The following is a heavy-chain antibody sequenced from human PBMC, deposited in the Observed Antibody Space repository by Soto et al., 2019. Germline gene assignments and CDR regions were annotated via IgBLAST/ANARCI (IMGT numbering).Heavy chain of an antibody. CDR1: GGSISSYY. CDR3: ARGKYCSGGSCRGNHAFDI. J-gene: IGHJ3*02. CDR2: IYYSGST. Sequence: PSETLSLTCTVSGGSISSYYWSWIRKHPEKGLEWIGYIYYSGSTNYYPSLKSRVTISVDTSKNQFSLKLSSVTAADTAVYFCARGKYCSGGSCRGNHAFDIWGQGTMVTVSS. V-gene: IGHV4-59*01. D-gene: IGHD2-15*01.